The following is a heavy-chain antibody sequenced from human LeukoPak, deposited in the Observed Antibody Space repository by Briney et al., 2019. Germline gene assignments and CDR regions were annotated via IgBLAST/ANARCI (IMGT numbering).Heavy chain of an antibody. Sequence: GGSLGLSCAASGFTFSTYEMNWVRQAPGKGLEWVSYISHSGGTIYYADSVKGRFTISRDNAKNSLYLQMNSLRAEDTAVYYCARAKPKNMVRGLIMRRESRYYFDYWGQGTLVTVSS. V-gene: IGHV3-48*03. CDR2: ISHSGGTI. CDR3: ARAKPKNMVRGLIMRRESRYYFDY. CDR1: GFTFSTYE. D-gene: IGHD3-10*01. J-gene: IGHJ4*02.